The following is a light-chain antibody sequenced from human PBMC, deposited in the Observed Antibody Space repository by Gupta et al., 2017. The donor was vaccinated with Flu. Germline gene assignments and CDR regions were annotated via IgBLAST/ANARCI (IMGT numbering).Light chain of an antibody. V-gene: IGLV3-21*02. J-gene: IGLJ2*01. CDR1: KVGGKN. CDR2: ANS. CDR3: QVSDKNNNNVV. Sequence: YVLTHASSVSVAPGQTARITCEGTKVGGKNVNWYQQRPGQAPVLIIFANSDRPSGIPERFSGSNSANTATLITSRVEAGDEADDFCQVSDKNNNNVVFGGGTKLTVL.